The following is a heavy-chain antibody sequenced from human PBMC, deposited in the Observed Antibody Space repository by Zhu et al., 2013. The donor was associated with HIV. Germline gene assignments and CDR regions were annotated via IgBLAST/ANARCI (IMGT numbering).Heavy chain of an antibody. CDR3: AAGVRVVTAYHDAFDI. D-gene: IGHD2-21*02. CDR2: ISYDGSNK. V-gene: IGHV3-30-3*01. CDR1: GFTFSSYD. J-gene: IGHJ3*02. Sequence: QVQLVESGGGVVQPGRSLRLSCAASGFTFSSYDMHWVRQAPGKGLEWVAVISYDGSNKYYADSVKGRFTISRGNSKNTLYLQMNSLRAEDTAVYYCAAGVRVVTAYHDAFDIWGQGTMVTVSS.